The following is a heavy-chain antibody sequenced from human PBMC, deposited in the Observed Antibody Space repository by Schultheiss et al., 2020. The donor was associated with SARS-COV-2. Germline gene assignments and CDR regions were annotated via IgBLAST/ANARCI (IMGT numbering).Heavy chain of an antibody. D-gene: IGHD6-19*01. J-gene: IGHJ4*02. CDR3: ARGVAVAGSDY. V-gene: IGHV3-33*01. Sequence: GGSLRLSCAASGFTFSSYGMHWVRQAPGKGLEWVAVIWYDGSNKYYADSVKGRFTISRDNSKNTLYLQMNSLRAEDTAVYYCARGVAVAGSDYWGQGTLVTVSS. CDR2: IWYDGSNK. CDR1: GFTFSSYG.